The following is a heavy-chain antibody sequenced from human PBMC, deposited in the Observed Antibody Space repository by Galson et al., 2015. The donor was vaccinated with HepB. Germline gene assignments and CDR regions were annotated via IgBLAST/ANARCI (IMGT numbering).Heavy chain of an antibody. J-gene: IGHJ2*01. CDR2: INAGNGNT. Sequence: SVKVSCKASGYTFTSYAMHWVRQAPGQRLEWMGWINAGNGNTKYSQKFQGRVTITRDTSASTAYMELSSLRSEDTAVYYCARRVYCSSTNCLYYFDLWGRGTLVTVSS. V-gene: IGHV1-3*01. CDR1: GYTFTSYA. CDR3: ARRVYCSSTNCLYYFDL. D-gene: IGHD2-2*01.